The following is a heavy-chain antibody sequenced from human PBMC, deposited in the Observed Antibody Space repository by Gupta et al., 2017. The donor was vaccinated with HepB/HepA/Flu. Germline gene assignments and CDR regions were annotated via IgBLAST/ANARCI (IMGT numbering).Heavy chain of an antibody. D-gene: IGHD6-13*01. CDR2: IIPILGIA. CDR1: GGTFSSYA. J-gene: IGHJ6*02. Sequence: QVQLVQSGAEVKKPGSSVKVSCKASGGTFSSYAISWVRQAPGQGLEWMGRIIPILGIANYAQKFQGRVTITADKSTSTAYMELSSLRSEDTAVYYCARVRVAAARYGMDVWGQGTTVTVSS. CDR3: ARVRVAAARYGMDV. V-gene: IGHV1-69*04.